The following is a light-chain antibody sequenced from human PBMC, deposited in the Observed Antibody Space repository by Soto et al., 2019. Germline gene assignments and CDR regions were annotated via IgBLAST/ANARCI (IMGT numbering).Light chain of an antibody. CDR3: QQYGSSPQT. CDR2: GAS. CDR1: QSVSSSY. Sequence: EIVLTQSPGTLSLSPGERATLSCRASQSVSSSYLAWYQQKPGQAPRLLIYGASNRATGIPERFSGSGSGTDFTLTISRLEPEDFAVYYCQQYGSSPQTFGQGTKLEIQ. J-gene: IGKJ2*01. V-gene: IGKV3-20*01.